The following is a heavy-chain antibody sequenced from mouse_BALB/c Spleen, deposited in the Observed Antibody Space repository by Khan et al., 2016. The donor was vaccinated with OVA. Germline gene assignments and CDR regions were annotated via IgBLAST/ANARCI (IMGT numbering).Heavy chain of an antibody. Sequence: EVQLQESGPSLVKPSQTLSLTCSVTGDSITSGYWNWIRKFPENKLEYMGYIIYTGYTYYNPSLQSRISINRHTSKNQYYLQLHSVPDEDTATYYCARSTFRSAFVYWGQGTLVTVSA. CDR1: GDSITSGY. V-gene: IGHV3-8*02. CDR3: ARSTFRSAFVY. J-gene: IGHJ3*01. CDR2: IIYTGYT.